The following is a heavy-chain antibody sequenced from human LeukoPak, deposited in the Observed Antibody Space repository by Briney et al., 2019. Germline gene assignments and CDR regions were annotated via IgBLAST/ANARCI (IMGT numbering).Heavy chain of an antibody. CDR2: INHSGST. Sequence: SETLSLTCSVYGGSLSGYYWSWIRQTPGKGLELIGEINHSGSTTYYPSFKNRVTISVDTSKNQISLKLSSVTAADRALYYCARQTTSGYLGYWGQGTLVTVS. J-gene: IGHJ4*02. V-gene: IGHV4-34*01. CDR1: GGSLSGYY. D-gene: IGHD3-22*01. CDR3: ARQTTSGYLGY.